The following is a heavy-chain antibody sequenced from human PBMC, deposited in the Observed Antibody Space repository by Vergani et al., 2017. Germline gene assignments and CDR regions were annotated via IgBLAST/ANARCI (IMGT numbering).Heavy chain of an antibody. Sequence: QVQLVQSGAEVKKPGASVTVSCKASGYTFTSYGISWVRQAPGQGLEWMGWISAYNGNTNYAQKLQGRVTMTTDTSTSAAYMELRSLRSDDRAVYYCTSYPDIVVVAAAPYYYYYYGMDVWGQGTTVTVSS. CDR2: ISAYNGNT. CDR1: GYTFTSYG. D-gene: IGHD2-2*01. CDR3: TSYPDIVVVAAAPYYYYYYGMDV. J-gene: IGHJ6*02. V-gene: IGHV1-18*04.